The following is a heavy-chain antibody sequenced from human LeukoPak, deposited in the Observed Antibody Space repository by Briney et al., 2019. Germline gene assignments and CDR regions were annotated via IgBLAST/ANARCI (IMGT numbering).Heavy chain of an antibody. D-gene: IGHD2-2*03. CDR3: AKDGYCSSTSCYSGGFDY. J-gene: IGHJ4*02. V-gene: IGHV3-23*01. CDR1: GFTFSSYA. CDR2: ISGSGGST. Sequence: GGSLRLSCAASGFTFSSYAMSWVRQAPGKGLEWVSAISGSGGSTYHADSVKGRFTISRDNSKNTLYLQMNSLRAEDTAVYYCAKDGYCSSTSCYSGGFDYWGQGTLVTVSS.